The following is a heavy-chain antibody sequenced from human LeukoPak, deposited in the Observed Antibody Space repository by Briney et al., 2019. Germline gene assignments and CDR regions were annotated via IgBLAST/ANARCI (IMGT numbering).Heavy chain of an antibody. J-gene: IGHJ4*02. V-gene: IGHV3-21*01. Sequence: PGGSLRLSCAASGFTLSSYSMNWVRQAPGKGLEWVSSISSSSSYIYYADSVKGRSTISRDNAKNSLYLQMNSLRAEDTAVYYCARGWLQQLFDYWGQGTLVTVSS. CDR3: ARGWLQQLFDY. D-gene: IGHD5-24*01. CDR1: GFTLSSYS. CDR2: ISSSSSYI.